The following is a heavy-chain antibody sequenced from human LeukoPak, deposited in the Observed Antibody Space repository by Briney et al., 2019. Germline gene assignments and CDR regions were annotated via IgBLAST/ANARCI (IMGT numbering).Heavy chain of an antibody. CDR1: GGSISNYY. CDR3: VREDRRHYYYMDV. CDR2: IYPRGST. V-gene: IGHV4-4*07. J-gene: IGHJ6*03. Sequence: SETLSLTCTVSGGSISNYYWSWIRQPAGKGLEWIGRIYPRGSTNHNPSLKSRVTMSVDTSKNQFSLKLSSVTAADTAVYYCVREDRRHYYYMDVWGKGTTVTVSS.